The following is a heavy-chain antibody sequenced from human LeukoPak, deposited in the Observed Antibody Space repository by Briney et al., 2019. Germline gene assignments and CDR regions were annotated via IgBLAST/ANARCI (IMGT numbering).Heavy chain of an antibody. Sequence: GGSLRLSCAASGFTFSDYGMSWVRQAPGKGLEWVSAISGSGGSTYYADSVKGRFTISRDNSKNTLYLQMNSLRAEDTAVYYCAKDGITMVRGVIIITPYYYMDVWGKGTTVTVSS. CDR2: ISGSGGST. CDR3: AKDGITMVRGVIIITPYYYMDV. J-gene: IGHJ6*03. V-gene: IGHV3-23*01. CDR1: GFTFSDYG. D-gene: IGHD3-10*01.